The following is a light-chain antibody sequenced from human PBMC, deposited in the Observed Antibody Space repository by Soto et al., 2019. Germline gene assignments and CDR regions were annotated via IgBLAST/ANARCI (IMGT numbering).Light chain of an antibody. Sequence: QSALTQPPSAPGSPGQSVTISCTGTSSDVGGYNYVSWYQQHPGKVPKLMIYEVTKRPSGVPDRFSGSKSGNTASLTVSGLQAEDEADYYCSSYAGSNILVFGGGTQLTVL. CDR2: EVT. CDR3: SSYAGSNILV. J-gene: IGLJ3*02. CDR1: SSDVGGYNY. V-gene: IGLV2-8*01.